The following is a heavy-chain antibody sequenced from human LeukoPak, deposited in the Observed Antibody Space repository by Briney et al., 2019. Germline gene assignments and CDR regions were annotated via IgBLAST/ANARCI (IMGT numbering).Heavy chain of an antibody. D-gene: IGHD3-16*01. CDR1: GYSISSGYY. CDR2: IYHSGST. J-gene: IGHJ3*02. V-gene: IGHV4-38-2*01. CDR3: ARVGGPFDI. Sequence: PSETLSLTCGVSGYSISSGYYWGWIRQPPGKGLEWIGSIYHSGSTYYHPSPKSRVTISVDTSKNQFSLRLSSVTAADTAVYYCARVGGPFDIWGQGPMVTVSS.